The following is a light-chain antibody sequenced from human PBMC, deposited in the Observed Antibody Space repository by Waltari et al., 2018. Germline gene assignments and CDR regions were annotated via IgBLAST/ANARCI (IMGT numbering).Light chain of an antibody. CDR3: QQLNS. J-gene: IGKJ3*01. CDR1: QGISSY. V-gene: IGKV1-9*01. Sequence: DIQLTQSPSFLSASVGDRVTITCRASQGISSYLAWYQQKPWKAPKLLIYAASTLQSGVPSRFSGSGSGTEFTLTISSLQPEDFATYYCQQLNSFGPGTKVDIK. CDR2: AAS.